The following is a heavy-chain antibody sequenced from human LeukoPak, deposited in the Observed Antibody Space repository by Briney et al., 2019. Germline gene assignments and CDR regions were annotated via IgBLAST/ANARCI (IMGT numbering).Heavy chain of an antibody. Sequence: SETLSLTCTVSGGSISSSSYYWGWIRQPPGKGLEWIGSIYYSGSTYYNPSLKSRVTISVDTSKNQFSLKLSSVTAADAAVYYCARDRLQLQSWGQGTLVTVSS. J-gene: IGHJ5*02. CDR1: GGSISSSSYY. D-gene: IGHD5-24*01. V-gene: IGHV4-39*02. CDR3: ARDRLQLQS. CDR2: IYYSGST.